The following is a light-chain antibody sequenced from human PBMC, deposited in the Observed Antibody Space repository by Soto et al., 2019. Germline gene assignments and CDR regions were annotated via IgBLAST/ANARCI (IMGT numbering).Light chain of an antibody. CDR3: QQRSNWPYT. J-gene: IGKJ4*01. Sequence: EIVLTQSPATLSLSPGERATLSCRASQSVSSYLAWYQQKPCQAPRLLIYDASNKATGIPARFSGSGSGTDFTLTTASLEPEDFAVYYCQQRSNWPYTFGGGTKVDIK. CDR2: DAS. CDR1: QSVSSY. V-gene: IGKV3-11*01.